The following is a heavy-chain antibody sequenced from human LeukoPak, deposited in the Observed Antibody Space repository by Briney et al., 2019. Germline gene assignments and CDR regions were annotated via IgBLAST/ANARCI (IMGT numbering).Heavy chain of an antibody. V-gene: IGHV4-59*01. Sequence: SETLSLTCTVSGGSISSYYWSWIRQPPGKGLEWIGYTYYSGSTNYNPSLKSRVTISVDTSKNQFSLKLSSVTAADTAVYYCAREPYGDYVDYWGQGTLVTVSS. CDR2: TYYSGST. D-gene: IGHD4-17*01. J-gene: IGHJ4*02. CDR3: AREPYGDYVDY. CDR1: GGSISSYY.